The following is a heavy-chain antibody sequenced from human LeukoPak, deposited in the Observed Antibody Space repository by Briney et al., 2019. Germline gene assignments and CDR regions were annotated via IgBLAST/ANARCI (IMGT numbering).Heavy chain of an antibody. V-gene: IGHV1-18*04. J-gene: IGHJ6*02. CDR3: ARGYCRSTSCHEPPLYGMDV. CDR1: GYTFTNYG. CDR2: ISTYSGNT. D-gene: IGHD2-2*01. Sequence: ASVKVSCKASGYTFTNYGFSWVRQAPGQGLEWMGWISTYSGNTNYAQQLQGRVTMTSDTSTSTVYMELRSLRSDDTVVYYCARGYCRSTSCHEPPLYGMDVWGQGTTVTVS.